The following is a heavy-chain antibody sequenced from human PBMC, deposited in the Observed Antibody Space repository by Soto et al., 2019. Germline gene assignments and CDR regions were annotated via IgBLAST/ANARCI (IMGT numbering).Heavy chain of an antibody. D-gene: IGHD3-10*01. CDR1: GGSISSGGYY. CDR3: ARDLTYYYGKRAHRYFDY. CDR2: IYYSGST. V-gene: IGHV4-31*03. Sequence: PSETLSLTCTVSGGSISSGGYYWSWIRQHPGKGLEWIGYIYYSGSTYYNPSLKSRVTISVDTSKNQFSLKLSSVTAAETAVYYCARDLTYYYGKRAHRYFDYWGQGTLVTVSS. J-gene: IGHJ4*02.